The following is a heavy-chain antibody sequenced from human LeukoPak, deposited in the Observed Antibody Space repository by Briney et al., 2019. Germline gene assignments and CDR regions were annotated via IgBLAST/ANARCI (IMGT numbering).Heavy chain of an antibody. J-gene: IGHJ5*02. CDR3: GRFGYVSAVDT. D-gene: IGHD2-15*01. V-gene: IGHV3-64*01. CDR1: GFIFSSYA. Sequence: GGSLRLSCAASGFIFSSYAMHWVRQAPGRGLEYVSAISSDGISTFYANSVKGRFTISRDNSKNLLYLQMNSLTAEDSAVYHCGRFGYVSAVDTWGQGALVTVSS. CDR2: ISSDGIST.